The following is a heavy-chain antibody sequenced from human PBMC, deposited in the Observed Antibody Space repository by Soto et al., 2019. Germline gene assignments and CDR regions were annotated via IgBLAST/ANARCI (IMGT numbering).Heavy chain of an antibody. CDR2: ISGSGGST. V-gene: IGHV3-23*01. CDR1: GFTFSSYA. Sequence: PGGSLRLSCAASGFTFSSYAMSWVRQAPGKGLEWVSAISGSGGSTYYADSVKGRFTISRDNSKNTLYLQMNSLRAEDTAVYYCAKAYDFWSGSYYYGMDVWGQGTTVTVYS. J-gene: IGHJ6*02. D-gene: IGHD3-3*01. CDR3: AKAYDFWSGSYYYGMDV.